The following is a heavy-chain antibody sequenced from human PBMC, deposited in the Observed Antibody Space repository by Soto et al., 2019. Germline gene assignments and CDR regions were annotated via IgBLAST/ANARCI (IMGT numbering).Heavy chain of an antibody. D-gene: IGHD3-3*01. J-gene: IGHJ4*02. CDR3: ARDLTPTYYDFWSGTRPIDY. CDR2: IWYDGSNK. V-gene: IGHV3-33*01. Sequence: GGSLRLSCAASGFTFSSYGMHWVRQAPGKGLEWVAVIWYDGSNKYYADSVKGRFTISRDNSKNTLYLQMNSLRAEDTAVYYCARDLTPTYYDFWSGTRPIDYWGQGTRVTVSS. CDR1: GFTFSSYG.